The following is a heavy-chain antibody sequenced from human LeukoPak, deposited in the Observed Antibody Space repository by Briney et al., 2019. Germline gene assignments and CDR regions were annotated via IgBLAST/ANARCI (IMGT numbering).Heavy chain of an antibody. CDR3: AGNIVVVPPYNWFDP. J-gene: IGHJ5*02. Sequence: GASVKVSCKASGGTFSSYAISWVRQAPGQGLEWMGGIIPIFGTANYAQKFQGRVTITADESTSTAYMELSSLRSEDTAVYYCAGNIVVVPPYNWFDPWGQGTLVTVSS. D-gene: IGHD2-2*01. CDR2: IIPIFGTA. V-gene: IGHV1-69*13. CDR1: GGTFSSYA.